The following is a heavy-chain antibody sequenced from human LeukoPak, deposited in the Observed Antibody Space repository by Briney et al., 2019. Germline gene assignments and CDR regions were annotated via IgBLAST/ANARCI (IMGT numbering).Heavy chain of an antibody. CDR2: IYYSGST. CDR1: GGSISSSSYY. CDR3: ARQLDSYYYYYYGMDV. Sequence: PSETLSLTCTVSGGSISSSSYYWGWIRQPPGKGLEWIGSIYYSGSTYYNPSLKSRVTISVDTSKNQSSLKLSSVTAADTAVYYCARQLDSYYYYYYGMDVWGQGTTVTVSS. V-gene: IGHV4-39*01. J-gene: IGHJ6*02.